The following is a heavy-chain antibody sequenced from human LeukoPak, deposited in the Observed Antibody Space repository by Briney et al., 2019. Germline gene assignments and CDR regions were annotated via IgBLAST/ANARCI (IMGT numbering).Heavy chain of an antibody. CDR1: GFTLSGYS. Sequence: PGGSLRLSCAASGFTLSGYSMNWVRQAPGKGLEWVSSISSGSSYIYYADSVKGRFTISRDNAKNSLYLQMNSLRAEDTAVYYCARRPSPPTTITTSYYYMDVWGKGTTVTVSS. CDR3: ARRPSPPTTITTSYYYMDV. V-gene: IGHV3-21*01. CDR2: ISSGSSYI. J-gene: IGHJ6*03. D-gene: IGHD4-11*01.